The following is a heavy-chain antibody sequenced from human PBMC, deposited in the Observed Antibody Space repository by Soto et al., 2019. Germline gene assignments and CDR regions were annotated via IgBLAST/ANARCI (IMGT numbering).Heavy chain of an antibody. V-gene: IGHV1-18*01. CDR2: ITAYNGDT. CDR1: GYPFTIYG. Sequence: QVQLVQSGPEVKKPGASVKVSCKASGYPFTIYGISWVRQAPGQGLEWMGWITAYNGDTKNAQKFQGRVTMTTDTSTSTAYMELRSPRSDDTAVYYCARGGQSRYFDYWGQGTLVTVSS. J-gene: IGHJ4*02. CDR3: ARGGQSRYFDY.